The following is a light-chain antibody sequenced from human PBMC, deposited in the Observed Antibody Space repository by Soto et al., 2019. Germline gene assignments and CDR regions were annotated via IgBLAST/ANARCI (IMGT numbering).Light chain of an antibody. CDR1: QSISSW. J-gene: IGKJ5*01. Sequence: DIQMTQSPCTLSASVGDRVTITCRASQSISSWLAWYQQKPGKAPKLLIYKSSSLESGVPSRFSGSGSGTEFTLTISSLQPDDFATYYCQQYNSSHTFGQGSRVEIK. V-gene: IGKV1-5*03. CDR2: KSS. CDR3: QQYNSSHT.